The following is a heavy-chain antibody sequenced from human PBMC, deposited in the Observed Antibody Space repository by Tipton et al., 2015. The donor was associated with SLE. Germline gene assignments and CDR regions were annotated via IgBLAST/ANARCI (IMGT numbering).Heavy chain of an antibody. Sequence: TLSLTCTVSGGSISSYYWSWIRQPPGKGLEWIGYIYYSGSTNYKPSLKSRVTISVDTSKNQFSLKLSSVTAADTAVYYCASGRYSYGYETPNWFDPWGQGTLVTVSS. J-gene: IGHJ5*02. CDR1: GGSISSYY. D-gene: IGHD5-18*01. V-gene: IGHV4-59*12. CDR3: ASGRYSYGYETPNWFDP. CDR2: IYYSGST.